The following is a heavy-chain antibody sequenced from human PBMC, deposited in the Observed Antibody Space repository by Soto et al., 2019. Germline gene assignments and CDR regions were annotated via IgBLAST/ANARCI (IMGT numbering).Heavy chain of an antibody. CDR3: AGSQLEGHYYYYGMDV. D-gene: IGHD6-13*01. V-gene: IGHV1-2*04. Sequence: ASVKVSCKASGYTFTGYYMHWVRQAPGQGLEWTGWINPNSGGTNYAQKFQGWVTMTRDTSISTAYMELSRLRSDDTAVYYCAGSQLEGHYYYYGMDVWGQGTTVTVSS. CDR2: INPNSGGT. CDR1: GYTFTGYY. J-gene: IGHJ6*02.